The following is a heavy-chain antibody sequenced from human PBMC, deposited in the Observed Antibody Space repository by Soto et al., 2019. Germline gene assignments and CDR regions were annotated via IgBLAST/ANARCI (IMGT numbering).Heavy chain of an antibody. Sequence: PSETLSLTCTVSGGSISSGDNYWSWIRQPPGKGLEWIGNIYYSGSTYYNRSLKSRVSISVDTSRDQFSLKLSSVTAADTAVYYCARGPVVVVSTPYYFDYWGQGTRVTVSS. CDR2: IYYSGST. V-gene: IGHV4-30-4*01. J-gene: IGHJ4*02. CDR1: GGSISSGDNY. CDR3: ARGPVVVVSTPYYFDY. D-gene: IGHD2-21*01.